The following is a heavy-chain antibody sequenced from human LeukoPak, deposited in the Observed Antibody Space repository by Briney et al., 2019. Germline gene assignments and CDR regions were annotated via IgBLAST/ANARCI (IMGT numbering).Heavy chain of an antibody. D-gene: IGHD3-3*01. V-gene: IGHV3-66*02. CDR3: ARTHTIFGVVTYFDY. Sequence: GGSLRLSCAASGFTVSSNYMSWVRQAPGKGLEWVSIIYSGGSTYYADSVKGRFTISRDNSKNTLYLQMNSLRAEATAMYYCARTHTIFGVVTYFDYWGQGTLVTVSS. J-gene: IGHJ4*02. CDR2: IYSGGST. CDR1: GFTVSSNY.